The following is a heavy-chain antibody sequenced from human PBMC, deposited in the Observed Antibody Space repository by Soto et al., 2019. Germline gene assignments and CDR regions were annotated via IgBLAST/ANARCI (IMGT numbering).Heavy chain of an antibody. CDR1: GFTFSSYA. V-gene: IGHV3-23*01. D-gene: IGHD4-17*01. CDR2: ISGSGGRT. CDR3: ANPHYGDFDY. J-gene: IGHJ4*02. Sequence: GGPLRLSCAASGFTFSSYAMSWVRQAPGKGLEWVSAISGSGGRTYYADSVKGRFTISRDNSKNTLYLQMNSLRAENTVVYYCANPHYGDFDYWGQGTLVTVSS.